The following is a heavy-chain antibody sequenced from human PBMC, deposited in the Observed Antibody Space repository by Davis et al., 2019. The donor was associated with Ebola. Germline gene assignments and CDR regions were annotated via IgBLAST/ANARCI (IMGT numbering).Heavy chain of an antibody. Sequence: GGSLRLSCAASGFNFKDYVMSWVRQAPGKGLEWVSGIRAGGGTTYYADSVKGRFTISRDNSKNTLYLQMNSLRAEDTAVYYCAKLNTVTTWPVVGYWGQGTLVTVSS. CDR3: AKLNTVTTWPVVGY. V-gene: IGHV3-23*01. CDR1: GFNFKDYV. J-gene: IGHJ4*02. CDR2: IRAGGGTT. D-gene: IGHD4-11*01.